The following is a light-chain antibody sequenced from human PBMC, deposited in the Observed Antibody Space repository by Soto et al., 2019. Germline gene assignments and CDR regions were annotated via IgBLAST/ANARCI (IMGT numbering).Light chain of an antibody. CDR3: HQYDNLPPT. CDR1: QDISNY. J-gene: IGKJ4*01. CDR2: DAS. Sequence: DIQMTQSPSSLSASVGDRVTITCQASQDISNYLNWYQQKPGKAPKLLIYDASNLETGVPSRFSASGSGTHFSFTISSLQPEDIATYHCHQYDNLPPTFGGGTKVEIK. V-gene: IGKV1-33*01.